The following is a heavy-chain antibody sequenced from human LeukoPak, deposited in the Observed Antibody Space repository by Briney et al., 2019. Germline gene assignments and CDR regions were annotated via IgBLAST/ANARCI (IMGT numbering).Heavy chain of an antibody. CDR2: ISSSSSTI. D-gene: IGHD1-26*01. CDR3: ARDVKVGASPFDY. Sequence: SGGSLRLSCVTSGFTFSTYSTNWVRQAPGKGLEWVSYISSSSSTITYADSVKGRFTISRDNAKNSLYLQMNSLRDEDTAVYYCARDVKVGASPFDYWGQGTLVTVSS. V-gene: IGHV3-48*02. CDR1: GFTFSTYS. J-gene: IGHJ4*02.